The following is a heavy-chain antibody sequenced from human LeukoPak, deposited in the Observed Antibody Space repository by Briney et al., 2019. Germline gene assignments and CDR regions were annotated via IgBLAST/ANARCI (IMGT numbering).Heavy chain of an antibody. CDR1: GGSISSYY. CDR3: ASGDSSSCYQTN. CDR2: IYYSGST. J-gene: IGHJ4*02. V-gene: IGHV4-59*08. Sequence: SETLSLTCTVSGGSISSYYWSWIRQPPGNGLEWIGYIYYSGSTNYNPSLKSRVTISVDTSKNQFSLKLSSVTAADTAVYYCASGDSSSCYQTNWGQGTLVTVSS. D-gene: IGHD6-13*01.